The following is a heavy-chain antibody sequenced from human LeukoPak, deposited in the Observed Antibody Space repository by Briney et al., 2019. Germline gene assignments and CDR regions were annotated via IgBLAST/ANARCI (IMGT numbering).Heavy chain of an antibody. V-gene: IGHV4-39*07. CDR2: IYYSGTT. CDR1: GGSISSGSYY. D-gene: IGHD3-9*01. Sequence: SETLSLTCTVSGGSISSGSYYWGWIRQPPGKGLEWIGSIYYSGTTYYNSSLKSRVTISVDTSKNQFSLKLSSVTAADTAVYYCARAREYYDILTGYYPIYYFDYWGQGTLVTVSS. CDR3: ARAREYYDILTGYYPIYYFDY. J-gene: IGHJ4*02.